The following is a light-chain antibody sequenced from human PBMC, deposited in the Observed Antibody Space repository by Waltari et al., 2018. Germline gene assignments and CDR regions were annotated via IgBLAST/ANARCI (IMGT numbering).Light chain of an antibody. Sequence: EIVMTQSPATLSLSPGERATLSCRASQSVRSNNLAWYQQKPGQAPRLLIYGVSTRATGIPDRFSGSGSGTDFTLTISSLQSEDFAVYYCQHYTNWRLTFGGGTKVEIK. J-gene: IGKJ4*01. V-gene: IGKV3D-15*01. CDR1: QSVRSN. CDR2: GVS. CDR3: QHYTNWRLT.